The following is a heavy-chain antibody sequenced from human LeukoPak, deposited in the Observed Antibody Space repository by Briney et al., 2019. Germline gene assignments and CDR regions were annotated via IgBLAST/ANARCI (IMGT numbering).Heavy chain of an antibody. D-gene: IGHD4-23*01. CDR2: IDPKDDET. CDR3: VYGSNAGLKDY. Sequence: ASVKVSCKASGYTFTDYCIHWVQQALGKGLQWMGRIDPKDDETIFAEKFKGRVTISVDATTDTAYLELNSLRSEDTAVYYCVYGSNAGLKDYWGQGTLVTVSS. V-gene: IGHV1-69-2*01. CDR1: GYTFTDYC. J-gene: IGHJ4*02.